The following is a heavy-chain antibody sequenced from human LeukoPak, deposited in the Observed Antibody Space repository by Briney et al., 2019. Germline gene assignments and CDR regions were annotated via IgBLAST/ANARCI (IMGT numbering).Heavy chain of an antibody. Sequence: GGSLRLSCAASGFALSSQWMSWVRQVPGKGLEWVANIKKDGIEKYYVESVKGRFTISRDNAKNSLSLQMDSLRAEDTAVYYCARGRYSSRSGGYYFDIWGQGTLVTVSS. CDR2: IKKDGIEK. CDR1: GFALSSQW. V-gene: IGHV3-7*01. CDR3: ARGRYSSRSGGYYFDI. J-gene: IGHJ4*02. D-gene: IGHD2-2*01.